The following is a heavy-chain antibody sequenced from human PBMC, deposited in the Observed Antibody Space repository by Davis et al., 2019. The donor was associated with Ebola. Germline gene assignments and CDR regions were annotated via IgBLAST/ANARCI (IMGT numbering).Heavy chain of an antibody. J-gene: IGHJ5*02. V-gene: IGHV3-49*04. D-gene: IGHD3-10*01. CDR2: IRSKAYGATT. CDR1: GFTFGDYV. Sequence: GESLKISCTASGFTFGDYVMSWVRQAPGKGLEWVGFIRSKAYGATTEFAASVKGRFTISRHDSRSIAYLQMNSLKTEDTAVYYCTRGITMVRGLIGWFDPWGQGTLVTVSS. CDR3: TRGITMVRGLIGWFDP.